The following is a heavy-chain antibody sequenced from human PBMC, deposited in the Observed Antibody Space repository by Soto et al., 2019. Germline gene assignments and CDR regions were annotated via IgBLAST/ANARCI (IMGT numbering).Heavy chain of an antibody. CDR1: GFTFSSYA. V-gene: IGHV3-23*01. Sequence: EVQLLESGGGLVQPGGSLRLSCAASGFTFSSYAMSWVRQAPGKGLEWVSGISDSGGSTYYADSVKGRFTISRDNSKKTLYLKMNSLRAEDTAVYYCANGCGGTCYSRIHYWGQGTLVTVSS. J-gene: IGHJ4*02. CDR2: ISDSGGST. D-gene: IGHD2-15*01. CDR3: ANGCGGTCYSRIHY.